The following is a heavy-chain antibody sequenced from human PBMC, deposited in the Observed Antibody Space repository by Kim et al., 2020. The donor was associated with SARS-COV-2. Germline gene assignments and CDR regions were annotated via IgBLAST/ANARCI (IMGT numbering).Heavy chain of an antibody. Sequence: SNKYYADSVKGRFTISRDNSKNTLYLQMNSLRAEDTAVYYCANLETTTFYWGQGTLVTVSS. J-gene: IGHJ4*02. D-gene: IGHD1-7*01. CDR2: SNK. CDR3: ANLETTTFY. V-gene: IGHV3-30*02.